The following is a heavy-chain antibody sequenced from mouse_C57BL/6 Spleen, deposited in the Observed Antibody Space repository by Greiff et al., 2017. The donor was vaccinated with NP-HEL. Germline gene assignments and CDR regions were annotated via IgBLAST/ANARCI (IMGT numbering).Heavy chain of an antibody. CDR2: INPSTGGT. V-gene: IGHV1-42*01. CDR1: GYSFTGYY. Sequence: EVQLQQSGPELVKPGASVKISCKASGYSFTGYYMNWVKQSPEKSLEWIGEINPSTGGTTYNQKFKAKATLTVDKSSSTAYMQLKSLTSEDSAVYYGATIYSNYGAMDYWGQGTSVTVSS. D-gene: IGHD2-5*01. CDR3: ATIYSNYGAMDY. J-gene: IGHJ4*01.